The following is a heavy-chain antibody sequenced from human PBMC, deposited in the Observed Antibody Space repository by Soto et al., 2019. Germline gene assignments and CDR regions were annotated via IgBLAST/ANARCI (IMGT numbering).Heavy chain of an antibody. CDR1: GFTVSSNY. J-gene: IGHJ6*02. Sequence: EVKLVESGGGLVQPGGSLRLSCAASGFTVSSNYMSWVRQAPGRGLEWVSVIYSGGSTYYADSVKGRFTISRDNSKNTLYLQMNSLRAEDTAVYYCARGGWQNHYGMDVWGQGTTVTVSS. CDR3: ARGGWQNHYGMDV. CDR2: IYSGGST. V-gene: IGHV3-66*01. D-gene: IGHD1-26*01.